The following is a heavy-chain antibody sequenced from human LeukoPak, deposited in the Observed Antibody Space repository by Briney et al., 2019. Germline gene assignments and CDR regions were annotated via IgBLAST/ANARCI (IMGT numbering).Heavy chain of an antibody. Sequence: PSETLSLTCTVSGGSISSYYWSWIRQPAGNGLEWIGRIYTSGSTNYNPSLKSRVTMSVDTSKNQFSLKLSSVTAADTAVYYCARVKVAYCSGGISEAPRSRQYYFDYWGQGTLVTVSS. J-gene: IGHJ4*02. CDR3: ARVKVAYCSGGISEAPRSRQYYFDY. V-gene: IGHV4-4*07. D-gene: IGHD2-15*01. CDR1: GGSISSYY. CDR2: IYTSGST.